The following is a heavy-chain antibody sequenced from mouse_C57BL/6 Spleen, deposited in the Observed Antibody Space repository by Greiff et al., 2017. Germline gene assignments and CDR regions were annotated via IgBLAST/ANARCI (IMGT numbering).Heavy chain of an antibody. J-gene: IGHJ3*01. D-gene: IGHD1-1*02. CDR3: SREGGGSCSAWFAY. CDR2: ISDGGSYT. Sequence: EVNLVESGGGLVKPGGSLKLSCAASGFTFSSYAMPWVRQTPDKRLEWVATISDGGSYTYYPDNVKGRFTISIVNATNNLYLQMSHLKSEDTAMYYCSREGGGSCSAWFAYWGQGTLVTVSA. CDR1: GFTFSSYA. V-gene: IGHV5-4*01.